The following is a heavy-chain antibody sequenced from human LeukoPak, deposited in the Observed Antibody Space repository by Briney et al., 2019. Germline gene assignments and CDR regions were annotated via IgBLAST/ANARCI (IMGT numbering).Heavy chain of an antibody. D-gene: IGHD6-25*01. Sequence: PSETLSLTRSVSGVFTSRYYWIWVRQPLGQGLEWMGNIFYSGNYKYTPSLASRISMSGDTSKPHFSLELTSDTAADTAVYCCTRIEPLGFFDQWGPGTLVTVSS. J-gene: IGHJ4*01. CDR2: IFYSGNY. V-gene: IGHV4-59*12. CDR1: GVFTSRYY. CDR3: TRIEPLGFFDQ.